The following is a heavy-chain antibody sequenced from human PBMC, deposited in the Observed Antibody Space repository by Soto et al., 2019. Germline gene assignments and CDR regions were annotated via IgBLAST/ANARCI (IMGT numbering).Heavy chain of an antibody. CDR3: ARVSGSYYYGMDV. D-gene: IGHD1-26*01. V-gene: IGHV4-4*02. Sequence: SEALSLTYDFSGGSMSTGNRWSWVRQAPGKGLEWIGEIYHSGSTNYNPSLKSRVTISVDKSKNQFSLKLSSVTAADTAVYYCARVSGSYYYGMDVWGQGTTVT. CDR1: GGSMSTGNR. CDR2: IYHSGST. J-gene: IGHJ6*02.